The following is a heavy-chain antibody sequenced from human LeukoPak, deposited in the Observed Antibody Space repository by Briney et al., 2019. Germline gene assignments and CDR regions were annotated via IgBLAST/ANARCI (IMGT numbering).Heavy chain of an antibody. V-gene: IGHV3-21*01. CDR1: GFTFSSYT. J-gene: IGHJ5*02. Sequence: SGGSLSLSCAASGFTFSSYTMNWVRQAPGKGLEWVSSISSTSSYIYYADSVKGRFTISRDNAKNSLYLQMNSLRAEDTAVYYCARESQGWFDPWGQGTLVTVSS. CDR3: ARESQGWFDP. CDR2: ISSTSSYI.